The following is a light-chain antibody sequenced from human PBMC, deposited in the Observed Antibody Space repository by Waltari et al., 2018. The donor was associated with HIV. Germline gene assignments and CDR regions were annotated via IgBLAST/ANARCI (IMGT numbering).Light chain of an antibody. CDR3: QTWGTGIQV. CDR1: TGHPNYP. CDR2: LKRDGSQ. V-gene: IGLV4-69*02. J-gene: IGLJ3*02. Sequence: QLVLPHSPSASASLGASVTLTRTLSTGHPNYPLACHQHPPEKGPRYLMTLKRDGSQSKGDGIPDRFSGSSSGAERYLIISSLQSEDEADYYCQTWGTGIQVFGGGTKVTVL.